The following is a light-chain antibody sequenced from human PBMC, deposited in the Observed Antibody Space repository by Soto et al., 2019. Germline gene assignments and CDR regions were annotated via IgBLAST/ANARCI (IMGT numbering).Light chain of an antibody. CDR1: SSNIGSNT. CDR2: SNN. Sequence: QSALNQPPSASGTPGQRVTISCSGSSSNIGSNTVNWYQQLPGTAPKLLIYSNNQRPSGVPDRFSGSKSGNTASLTVSGLQAEDEDDYYCSSFAGSNNFVFGTGTKVTVL. V-gene: IGLV1-44*01. CDR3: SSFAGSNNFV. J-gene: IGLJ1*01.